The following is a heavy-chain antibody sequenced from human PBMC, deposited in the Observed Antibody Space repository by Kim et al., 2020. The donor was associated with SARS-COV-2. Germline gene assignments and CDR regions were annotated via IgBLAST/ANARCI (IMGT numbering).Heavy chain of an antibody. V-gene: IGHV4-30-4*08. D-gene: IGHD2-21*02. CDR2: IYYTGSS. CDR3: ARGPPIGGGVFYLH. Sequence: SETLSLTCTVSGGSISSGDYYWSWIRQPPGKGLEWIGYIYYTGSSHYNPSLNSRVTISIDTSKNQFSLKLSSVTAADTAVYYCARGPPIGGGVFYLHWG. J-gene: IGHJ1*01. CDR1: GGSISSGDYY.